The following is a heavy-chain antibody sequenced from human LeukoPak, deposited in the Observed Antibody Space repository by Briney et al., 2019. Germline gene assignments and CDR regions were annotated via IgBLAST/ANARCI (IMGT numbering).Heavy chain of an antibody. CDR3: ARDRSGYLTTD. CDR2: IYYSGST. J-gene: IGHJ4*02. CDR1: GGSISSGDYY. V-gene: IGHV4-30-4*01. Sequence: PSETLSPTCTVSGGSISSGDYYWSWIRQPPGKGLEWIGYIYYSGSTYYNPSLKSRVTISVDTSKNQFSLKLSSVTAADTAVYYCARDRSGYLTTDWGQGTLVTVSS. D-gene: IGHD5-12*01.